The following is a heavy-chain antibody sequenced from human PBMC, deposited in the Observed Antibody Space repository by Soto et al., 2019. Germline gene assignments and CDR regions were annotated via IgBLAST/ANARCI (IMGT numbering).Heavy chain of an antibody. CDR1: GGSLSGYY. D-gene: IGHD2-15*01. CDR3: ARPYCGGGSCSDPDAFDI. V-gene: IGHV4-34*01. Sequence: PSETLSLTCAVYGGSLSGYYWSWIRQPPGKGQEWIGEINHSGSTNYNPSLKSRVTISVDTSKNQFSLNLSSVTAADTAVYYCARPYCGGGSCSDPDAFDIWGEGTMVTVSS. J-gene: IGHJ3*02. CDR2: INHSGST.